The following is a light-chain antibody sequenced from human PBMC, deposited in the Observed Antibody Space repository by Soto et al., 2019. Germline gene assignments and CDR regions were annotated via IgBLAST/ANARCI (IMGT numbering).Light chain of an antibody. Sequence: QSVLTQPRSVSGSPGQSVTISCTGTSSDVGGYNYVSWYQQHPGKAPKLMIYDVSKRPSGVSDRFSGSKSGNTASLTISGLQAEDEADYYCCSYAGSYTHWVFGGGTKLTVL. J-gene: IGLJ3*02. CDR1: SSDVGGYNY. V-gene: IGLV2-11*01. CDR3: CSYAGSYTHWV. CDR2: DVS.